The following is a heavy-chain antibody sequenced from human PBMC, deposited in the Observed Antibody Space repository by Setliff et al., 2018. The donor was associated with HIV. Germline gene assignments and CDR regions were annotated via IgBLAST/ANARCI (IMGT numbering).Heavy chain of an antibody. Sequence: SLRLSCAVSGFTFSTYAMSWVRQAPGKGLEWVSAITAGGDTYYSDSVKGRFTISRDNSKNTLYLQMDSLRAEDTAVYYCATRQAPRSCYMDVWGKGTTVTVSS. CDR2: ITAGGDT. CDR3: ATRQAPRSCYMDV. D-gene: IGHD6-6*01. V-gene: IGHV3-23*01. J-gene: IGHJ6*03. CDR1: GFTFSTYA.